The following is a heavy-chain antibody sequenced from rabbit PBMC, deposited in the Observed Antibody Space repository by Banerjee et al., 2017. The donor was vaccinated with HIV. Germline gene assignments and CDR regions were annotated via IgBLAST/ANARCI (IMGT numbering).Heavy chain of an antibody. V-gene: IGHV1S45*01. CDR1: GFSFSNGYV. CDR3: ARDLGGSSDL. J-gene: IGHJ4*01. CDR2: INTISGDT. Sequence: QEQLVESGGGLVKPGASLTLTCTASGFSFSNGYVMCWVRQAPGKGLEWIACINTISGDTVYATWAKGRFTISKASWTTVTLQMTSLTAADTASYFCARDLGGSSDLWGPGTLVTVS. D-gene: IGHD8-1*01.